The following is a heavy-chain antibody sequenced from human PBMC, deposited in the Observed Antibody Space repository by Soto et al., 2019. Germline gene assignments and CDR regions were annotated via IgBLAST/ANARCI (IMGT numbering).Heavy chain of an antibody. V-gene: IGHV4-38-2*01. J-gene: IGHJ4*02. D-gene: IGHD3-22*01. CDR1: GYSISSGYY. Sequence: SETLSLTCAVSGYSISSGYYWGWIRQPPGKGLEWIGSIYHSGSTYYNPSLKSRVTISVDTSKNQFSLKLSSVTAADTAVYYCARGRDYYDSSGPITSRYFDYWGQGTLVTASS. CDR3: ARGRDYYDSSGPITSRYFDY. CDR2: IYHSGST.